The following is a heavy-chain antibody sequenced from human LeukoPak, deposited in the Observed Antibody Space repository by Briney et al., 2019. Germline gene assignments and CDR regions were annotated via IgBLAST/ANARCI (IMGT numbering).Heavy chain of an antibody. CDR3: AKDSYLRGGYYFFDS. CDR1: GYSISSGYY. J-gene: IGHJ4*02. Sequence: SETLSLTCTVSGYSISSGYYWGWIRQPPGKGLEWIGSIYHSGSTYYNPSLKSRITISVDTSKNHFSLKLSSVTAADTAVYYCAKDSYLRGGYYFFDSWGQGTLVTVSS. CDR2: IYHSGST. D-gene: IGHD3-22*01. V-gene: IGHV4-38-2*02.